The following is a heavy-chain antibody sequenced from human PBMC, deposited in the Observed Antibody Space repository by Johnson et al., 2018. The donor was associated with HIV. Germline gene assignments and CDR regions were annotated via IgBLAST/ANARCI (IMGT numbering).Heavy chain of an antibody. V-gene: IGHV3-30*02. CDR2: IRYDGSDK. CDR1: GFIFSSYG. D-gene: IGHD3-22*01. CDR3: AREHGPDWGYYDGRYYSGFDI. J-gene: IGHJ3*02. Sequence: HVQLVESGGGVVQPGGSLRLSCAASGFIFSSYGMHWVRQAPGKGLEWVAFIRYDGSDKYYADSVKGRVTISRDNSNNTLYLQMNSLRTEDTAVYYCAREHGPDWGYYDGRYYSGFDIWGQGTMVTVSS.